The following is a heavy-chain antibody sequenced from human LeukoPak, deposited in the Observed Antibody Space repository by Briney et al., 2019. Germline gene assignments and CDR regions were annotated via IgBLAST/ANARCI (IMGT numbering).Heavy chain of an antibody. V-gene: IGHV4-38-2*02. Sequence: SSETLSLTCIVSADAITSHYYWGWIRQPPGKGGKGLEWIASVYHSGANYVNPSLKSRVTTSVDTSKSHFYLTLTSVTAADTAVYFCARERPGITGTHDIWGQGTMVTVSS. CDR1: ADAITSHYY. CDR2: VYHSGAN. D-gene: IGHD1-20*01. CDR3: ARERPGITGTHDI. J-gene: IGHJ3*02.